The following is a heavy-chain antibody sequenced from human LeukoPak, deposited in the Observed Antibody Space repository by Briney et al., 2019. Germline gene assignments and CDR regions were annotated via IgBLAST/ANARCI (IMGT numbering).Heavy chain of an antibody. CDR3: ARLAAAGTIDY. Sequence: SSETLSLTCTVSGGSISSSSYYWAWIRQPPVKGLEWIGSIYYSGSTYYNPSLKSRVTISVDTSKNQFSLKLSSVTAADTAVYYCARLAAAGTIDYWGQGTLVTVSS. CDR1: GGSISSSSYY. V-gene: IGHV4-39*01. D-gene: IGHD6-13*01. J-gene: IGHJ4*02. CDR2: IYYSGST.